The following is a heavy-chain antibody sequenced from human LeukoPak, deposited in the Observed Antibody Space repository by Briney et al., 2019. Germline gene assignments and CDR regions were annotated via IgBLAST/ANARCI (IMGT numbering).Heavy chain of an antibody. CDR2: ISAYNGNT. D-gene: IGHD7-27*01. CDR3: ARVKTNWGYYYYYGMDV. V-gene: IGHV1-18*01. CDR1: GYTFTSYG. Sequence: ASVKVSCKASGYTFTSYGISWVRQAPGQGLEWMGWISAYNGNTNYAQKLQGRVTMTTDTSTSTAYMELRSLRSDDTAVYYCARVKTNWGYYYYYGMDVWGQGTTVTVSS. J-gene: IGHJ6*02.